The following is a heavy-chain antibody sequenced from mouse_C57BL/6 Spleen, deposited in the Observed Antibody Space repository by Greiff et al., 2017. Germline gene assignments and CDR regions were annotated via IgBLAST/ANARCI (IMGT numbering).Heavy chain of an antibody. CDR1: GFTFSSYG. CDR3: ARGGLTGTSFDY. J-gene: IGHJ2*01. V-gene: IGHV5-6*02. D-gene: IGHD4-1*01. Sequence: EVMLVESGGDLVKPGGSLKLSCAASGFTFSSYGMSWVRQTPDKRLEWVATISSGGSYTYYPDSVKGRFTISRDNAKNTLYLQMSSLKSEDTAMYYCARGGLTGTSFDYWGQGTTLTVSS. CDR2: ISSGGSYT.